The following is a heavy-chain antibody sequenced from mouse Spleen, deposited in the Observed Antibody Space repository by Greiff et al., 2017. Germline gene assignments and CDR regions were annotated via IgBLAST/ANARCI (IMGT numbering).Heavy chain of an antibody. V-gene: IGHV1-64*01. Sequence: QVQLQQPGAELVKPGASVKLSCKASGYTFTSYWMHWVKQRPGQGLEWIGMIHPNSGSTNYNEKFKSKATLTVDKSSSTAYMQLSSLTSEDSAVYYCARRQLGLRGFDYWGQGTTLTVSS. CDR1: GYTFTSYW. D-gene: IGHD3-2*01. CDR2: IHPNSGST. CDR3: ARRQLGLRGFDY. J-gene: IGHJ2*01.